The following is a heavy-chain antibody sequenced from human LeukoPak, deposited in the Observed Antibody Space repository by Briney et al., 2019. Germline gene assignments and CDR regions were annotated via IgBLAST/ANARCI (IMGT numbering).Heavy chain of an antibody. V-gene: IGHV4-31*03. J-gene: IGHJ2*01. D-gene: IGHD6-13*01. CDR2: IYYSGST. CDR3: ARDLRGYSGKAYWYFDL. Sequence: SQTLSLTCTVSGGSISSGGYYWSWIRQHPGKGLEWIGYIYYSGSTYYNPSLKSRVTISVDTSKNQFSLKLSSVTAADTAVYYCARDLRGYSGKAYWYFDLWGRGTLVTVSS. CDR1: GGSISSGGYY.